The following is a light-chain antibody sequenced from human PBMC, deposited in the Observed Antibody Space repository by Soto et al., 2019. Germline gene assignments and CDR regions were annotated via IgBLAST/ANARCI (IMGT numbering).Light chain of an antibody. J-gene: IGKJ2*01. V-gene: IGKV3-20*01. CDR1: QSVSSSC. CDR3: QQSYSSPRT. Sequence: EIVLTQSPGTLSLSPGERATLSCRASQSVSSSCLAWYQQKPGQAPRLLIYGASSRATAIPDRFSGSGSGTDFTLTISRLEPEDFAVYYCQQSYSSPRTFGQGPHLESK. CDR2: GAS.